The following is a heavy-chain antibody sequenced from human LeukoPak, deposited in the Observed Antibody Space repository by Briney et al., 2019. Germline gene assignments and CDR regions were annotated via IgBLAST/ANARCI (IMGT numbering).Heavy chain of an antibody. V-gene: IGHV1-2*02. J-gene: IGHJ4*02. D-gene: IGHD3-22*01. CDR3: ARALWRYYDSCPWSH. Sequence: RASVKVSCKASGYTFTGYYMHWVRQAPGQGLEWMGWINPNSGGTNYAQKFQGRVTMTRDTSISTAYMELSRLRSDDTAVYYCARALWRYYDSCPWSHWGQGTLVTVSS. CDR1: GYTFTGYY. CDR2: INPNSGGT.